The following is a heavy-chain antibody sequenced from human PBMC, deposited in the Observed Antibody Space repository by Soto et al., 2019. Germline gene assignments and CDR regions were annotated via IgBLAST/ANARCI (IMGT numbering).Heavy chain of an antibody. CDR2: MNPNRGNT. D-gene: IGHD3-10*01. Sequence: ASVKVSFKASGYTFSSYDINWVRQATGQGLEWMGWMNPNRGNTGYVQKFQGRVTMTRNTSISTAYMELSSLRSEDTAVYYCARGYYYGSGSSPDYWGQGTLVTVSS. CDR1: GYTFSSYD. CDR3: ARGYYYGSGSSPDY. V-gene: IGHV1-8*01. J-gene: IGHJ4*02.